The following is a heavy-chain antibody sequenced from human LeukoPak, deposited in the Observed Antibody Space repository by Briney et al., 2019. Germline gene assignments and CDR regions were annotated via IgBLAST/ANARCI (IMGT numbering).Heavy chain of an antibody. J-gene: IGHJ4*02. CDR1: GFTFSTYA. D-gene: IGHD2-15*01. CDR3: AKDLSSSVGGATFDY. CDR2: ISGSGGRT. V-gene: IGHV3-23*01. Sequence: PGGSLRLSCAASGFTFSTYAMSWVRQAPGKGLEWVSGISGSGGRTYYADSVKGRFIISRDNSKNTLNLQMNSLRAEDTAVYYCAKDLSSSVGGATFDYWGQGTLVTVSS.